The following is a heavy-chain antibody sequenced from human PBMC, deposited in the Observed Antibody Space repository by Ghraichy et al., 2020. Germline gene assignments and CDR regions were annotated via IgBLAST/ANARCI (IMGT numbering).Heavy chain of an antibody. J-gene: IGHJ5*02. D-gene: IGHD3-10*01. CDR1: GGSFSGYY. CDR2: INHSGSS. V-gene: IGHV4-34*01. Sequence: SETLSLTCAVYGGSFSGYYWTWIRQPPGKGLEWIGEINHSGSSNYNPSLKSRVTISADTSKNQFSLKLSSVTAADTAVYYCARGSFLGMVRGVWFSWGQGTPVTVSS. CDR3: ARGSFLGMVRGVWFS.